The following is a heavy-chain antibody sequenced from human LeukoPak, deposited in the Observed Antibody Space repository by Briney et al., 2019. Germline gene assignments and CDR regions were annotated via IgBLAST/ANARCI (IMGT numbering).Heavy chain of an antibody. V-gene: IGHV4-59*01. D-gene: IGHD6-13*01. CDR2: IYYSGST. CDR3: ARGSMSAAADFYYYYGMDV. J-gene: IGHJ6*02. Sequence: SETLSLTCTVSGGSLSSYYWSWIRQPPGKGLEWIGYIYYSGSTNYNPSLKSRVTISVDTSKNQFSLKLSSVTAADTAVYYCARGSMSAAADFYYYYGMDVWGQGTTVTVSS. CDR1: GGSLSSYY.